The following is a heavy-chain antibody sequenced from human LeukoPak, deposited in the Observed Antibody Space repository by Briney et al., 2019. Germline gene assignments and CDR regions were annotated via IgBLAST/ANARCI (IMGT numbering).Heavy chain of an antibody. Sequence: GGSLRLSCAASGFTFSSYEMNWVRQAPRKGLEWVSYISSSGSTIYYADSVKGRFTISRDNAKNSLYLQMNSLRAEDTAVYYCARGDLDYYDSSALDYWGQGTLVTVSS. CDR3: ARGDLDYYDSSALDY. CDR1: GFTFSSYE. CDR2: ISSSGSTI. V-gene: IGHV3-48*03. J-gene: IGHJ4*02. D-gene: IGHD3-22*01.